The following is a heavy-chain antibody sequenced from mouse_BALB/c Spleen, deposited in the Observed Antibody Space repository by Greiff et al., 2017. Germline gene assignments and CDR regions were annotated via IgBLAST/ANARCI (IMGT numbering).Heavy chain of an antibody. Sequence: EVKLMESGGGLVKPGGSLKLSCAASGFTFSSYAMSWVRQTPEKRLEWVASISSGGSTYYPDSVKGRFTISRDNARNILYLQMSSLRSEDTAMYYCARQGDGYSFDYWGQGTTLTVSS. CDR3: ARQGDGYSFDY. D-gene: IGHD2-3*01. CDR1: GFTFSSYA. J-gene: IGHJ2*01. CDR2: ISSGGST. V-gene: IGHV5-6-5*01.